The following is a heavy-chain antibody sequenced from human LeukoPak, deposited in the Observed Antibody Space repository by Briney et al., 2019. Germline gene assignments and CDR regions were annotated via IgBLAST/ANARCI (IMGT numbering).Heavy chain of an antibody. CDR2: INSDGSST. J-gene: IGHJ4*02. V-gene: IGHV3-74*01. CDR1: GFTSSSYW. D-gene: IGHD6-19*01. CDR3: AREYSSGWYGTNLDY. Sequence: PGGSLRLSCATSGFTSSSYWMHWVRQAPGKGLVWVSRINSDGSSTNYADSVKGRFTISRDNAKNTLYLQMNSLRAEDTAVYYCAREYSSGWYGTNLDYWGQGTLVTVSS.